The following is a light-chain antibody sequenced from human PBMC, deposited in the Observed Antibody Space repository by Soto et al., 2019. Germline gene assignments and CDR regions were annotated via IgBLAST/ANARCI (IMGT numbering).Light chain of an antibody. CDR3: SSCTSSSTLLYV. Sequence: ALTQPASVSGSPGRSITISCTGTSSDVGYYNYVSWYRQHPGKAPRLMIYEVNNRPSGVSNRFSGSKSGNTASLTISGLQAEDEADYYCSSCTSSSTLLYVFGTGTKVTVL. J-gene: IGLJ1*01. CDR1: SSDVGYYNY. CDR2: EVN. V-gene: IGLV2-14*01.